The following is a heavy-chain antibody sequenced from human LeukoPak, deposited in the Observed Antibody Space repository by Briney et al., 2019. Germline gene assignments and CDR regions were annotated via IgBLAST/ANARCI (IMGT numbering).Heavy chain of an antibody. CDR1: GFTFSSYA. CDR2: ISYDGSNK. D-gene: IGHD2-2*01. J-gene: IGHJ3*02. V-gene: IGHV3-30-3*01. CDR3: ARDRNPLMPFDI. Sequence: GGSLRLSCAASGFTFSSYAMHWVRQAPGKGLEWVAVISYDGSNKYYADSVKGRFTISRDNSKNTLYLQMNSLRAEDTAVYYCARDRNPLMPFDIWGQGTMVTVSS.